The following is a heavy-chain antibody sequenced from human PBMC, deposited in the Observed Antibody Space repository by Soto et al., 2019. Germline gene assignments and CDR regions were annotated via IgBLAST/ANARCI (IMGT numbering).Heavy chain of an antibody. V-gene: IGHV3-30*18. Sequence: GRSLRLSWAASGFTFISYGMHWVRQAPGKGLEWVAVISYDGSNKYYADSVKGRFTISRDNSKNTLYLQMNSLRAEDTAVYYCAKERYYGLDVWGQGTTVTVSS. CDR2: ISYDGSNK. J-gene: IGHJ6*02. CDR3: AKERYYGLDV. CDR1: GFTFISYG.